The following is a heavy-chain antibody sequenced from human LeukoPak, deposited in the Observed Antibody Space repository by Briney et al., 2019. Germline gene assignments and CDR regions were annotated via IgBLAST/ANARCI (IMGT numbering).Heavy chain of an antibody. D-gene: IGHD6-19*01. J-gene: IGHJ4*02. CDR1: GGSISSSDYY. V-gene: IGHV4-39*01. CDR3: ARGPGSSGWTYFDY. Sequence: SETLSLTCTVSGGSISSSDYYWGWIRQTPGKGLEWIGSIYYSGSTYYNLSLKSRVTISVDTSKNQFSPKMSPVTAADTAVYYCARGPGSSGWTYFDYWGQGTLVTVSS. CDR2: IYYSGST.